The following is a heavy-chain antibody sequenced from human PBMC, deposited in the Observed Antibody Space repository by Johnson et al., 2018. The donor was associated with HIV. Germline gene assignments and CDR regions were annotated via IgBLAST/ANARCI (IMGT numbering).Heavy chain of an antibody. Sequence: QVQLVESGGGVVQPGGSLRLSCAASGFTVSSNYMSWVRQAPGKGLEWVSYITSSGTTIYHVDSVKGRFTISRDNAKNSLYLQINSLRAEDTAVYYCARDRWATYYYDSSGHGCVFDIWGQGTMVTVSS. D-gene: IGHD3-22*01. V-gene: IGHV3-11*04. CDR1: GFTVSSNY. J-gene: IGHJ3*02. CDR2: ITSSGTTI. CDR3: ARDRWATYYYDSSGHGCVFDI.